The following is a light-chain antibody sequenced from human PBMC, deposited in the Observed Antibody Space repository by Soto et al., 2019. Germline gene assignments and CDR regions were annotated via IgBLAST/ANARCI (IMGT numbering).Light chain of an antibody. Sequence: EIVLTQSPATLSLSPGERATLSCRASQSVSSYLVWYQQKPGQAPRLLIYGASNRATGIPARFSGSGSGTDFTLTISSLDPEDCAVYYCQQRSDWPITFGQGTRLEIK. CDR2: GAS. CDR1: QSVSSY. J-gene: IGKJ5*01. V-gene: IGKV3-11*01. CDR3: QQRSDWPIT.